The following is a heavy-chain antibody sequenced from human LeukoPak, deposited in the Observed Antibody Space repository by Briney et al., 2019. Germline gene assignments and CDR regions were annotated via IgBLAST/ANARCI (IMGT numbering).Heavy chain of an antibody. CDR3: ARDAGDGYNYVFDY. Sequence: HPGGSLRLSCAASGFTFSSYWMSWVRQAPGKGLEWVANIKQDGSEKYYVDSAKGRFTISRDNAKNSLYLQMNSLRAEDTAVYYCARDAGDGYNYVFDYWGQGTLVTVSS. V-gene: IGHV3-7*01. D-gene: IGHD5-24*01. J-gene: IGHJ4*02. CDR1: GFTFSSYW. CDR2: IKQDGSEK.